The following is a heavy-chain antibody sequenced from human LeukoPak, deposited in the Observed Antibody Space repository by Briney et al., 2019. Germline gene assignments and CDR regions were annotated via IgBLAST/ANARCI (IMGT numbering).Heavy chain of an antibody. J-gene: IGHJ4*02. CDR2: ISAYNGKT. Sequence: ASVKVSCKASGYTFTSYGISWVRQAHGQGSEGMGWISAYNGKTNYAQKLQGRVTMTTDTSTSTAYMALRSLRSDDTAVYYCAREGVVSGSGGYWGQGTLVTVSS. CDR3: AREGVVSGSGGY. V-gene: IGHV1-18*01. CDR1: GYTFTSYG. D-gene: IGHD1-26*01.